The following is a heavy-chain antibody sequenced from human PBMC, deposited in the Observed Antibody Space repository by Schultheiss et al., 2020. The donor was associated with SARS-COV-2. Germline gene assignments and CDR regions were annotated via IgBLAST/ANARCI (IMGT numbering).Heavy chain of an antibody. CDR3: ARDSGGYSSSSGNNNYYGLDV. D-gene: IGHD6-6*01. J-gene: IGHJ6*02. V-gene: IGHV3-23*01. CDR2: ISASAFST. Sequence: GGSLRLSCAASGFTFSSYAMSWVRQAPGKGLEGVAAISASAFSTYYADSMKGRFTVSRDNSKSTLCLQMSSLRAEDTAVYYCARDSGGYSSSSGNNNYYGLDVWGQGTTVTVSS. CDR1: GFTFSSYA.